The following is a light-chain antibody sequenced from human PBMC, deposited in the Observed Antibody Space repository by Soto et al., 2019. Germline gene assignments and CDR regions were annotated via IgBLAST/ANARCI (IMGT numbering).Light chain of an antibody. Sequence: EIVLTQSPGTLSLSPGERATLSCRASQSVSSTYLAWYQQKAGQAPRLLIYGASNRATGIPGKFSGSGSGTELTLTISRLEPEDFAVYYCQKRSNWPPWTFGQGTKVDIK. V-gene: IGKV3D-20*02. J-gene: IGKJ1*01. CDR3: QKRSNWPPWT. CDR1: QSVSSTY. CDR2: GAS.